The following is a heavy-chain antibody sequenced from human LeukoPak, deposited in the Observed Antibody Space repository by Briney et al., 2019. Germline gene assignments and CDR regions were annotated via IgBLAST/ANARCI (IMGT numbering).Heavy chain of an antibody. CDR3: VSTPAPYSSSWGFFDY. CDR2: ISCSGSTI. J-gene: IGHJ4*02. V-gene: IGHV3-48*03. CDR1: GFTFSSYE. Sequence: PGGSLRLSCAASGFTFSSYEMNWVRQAPGKGLEWVSYISCSGSTIYYADSVRGRFTISRDNAKNSLYLQMNSLRAEDTAVYYCVSTPAPYSSSWGFFDYWGQGTLVTVSS. D-gene: IGHD6-13*01.